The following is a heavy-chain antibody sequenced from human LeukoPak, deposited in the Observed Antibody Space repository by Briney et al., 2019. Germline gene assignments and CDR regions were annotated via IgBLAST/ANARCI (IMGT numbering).Heavy chain of an antibody. CDR1: GGSISSYY. Sequence: SETLSLICTVSGGSISSYYWSWIRQPPGKGLEWIGYIYYSGSTNYNPSLKSRVTISVDTSKNQFSLKLSSVTAADTAVYYCARDEIRGSGYDKHYYYYGMDVWGQGTTVTVSS. J-gene: IGHJ6*02. V-gene: IGHV4-59*01. CDR3: ARDEIRGSGYDKHYYYYGMDV. CDR2: IYYSGST. D-gene: IGHD5-12*01.